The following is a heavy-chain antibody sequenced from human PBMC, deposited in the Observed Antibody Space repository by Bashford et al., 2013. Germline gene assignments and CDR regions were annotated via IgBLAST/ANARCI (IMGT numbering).Heavy chain of an antibody. J-gene: IGHJ4*02. V-gene: IGHV1-46*01. CDR1: GYLPSTSYY. D-gene: IGHD5-24*01. CDR3: ARGPVEMATIGMFLY. CDR2: INPSGGST. Sequence: GYLPSTSYYMHVVRQAPGQGLEWMGIINPSGGSTSYAQKFQGRVTMTRDTSTSTVYMELSSLRSEDTAVYYCARGPVEMATIGMFLYWGQGTLVTVSS.